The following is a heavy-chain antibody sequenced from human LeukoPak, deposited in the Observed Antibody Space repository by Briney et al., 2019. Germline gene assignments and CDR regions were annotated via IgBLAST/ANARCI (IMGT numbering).Heavy chain of an antibody. V-gene: IGHV4-34*01. J-gene: IGHJ4*02. Sequence: SETLSLTCAVYGGSFSGYYWSWIRQPPGKGLEWIGEINHSGSTNYNPSLKSRVTISVDRSKNQFSLKLSSVTAADTAVYYCARVDYGDYVFDYWGQGTLVTVSS. D-gene: IGHD4-17*01. CDR2: INHSGST. CDR1: GGSFSGYY. CDR3: ARVDYGDYVFDY.